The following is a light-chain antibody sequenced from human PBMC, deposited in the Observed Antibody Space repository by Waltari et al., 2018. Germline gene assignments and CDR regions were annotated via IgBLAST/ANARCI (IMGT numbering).Light chain of an antibody. Sequence: SYEVTQPPSVSVSPRQRATITCSGEKLGSNYVSWYQQKSGKSPVLVIYRDDKRPSGIPERFSGSNSGNTATLTISGTQPMDEADYYCQAWDSSAFVFGAGTKVTVL. CDR3: QAWDSSAFV. V-gene: IGLV3-1*01. CDR1: KLGSNY. J-gene: IGLJ1*01. CDR2: RDD.